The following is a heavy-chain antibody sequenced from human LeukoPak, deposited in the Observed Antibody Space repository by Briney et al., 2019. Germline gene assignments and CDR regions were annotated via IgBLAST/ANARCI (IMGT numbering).Heavy chain of an antibody. V-gene: IGHV4-34*01. CDR3: ARGQGTVTTH. J-gene: IGHJ4*02. CDR1: GGSFSGYY. Sequence: SETLSLTCAVSGGSFSGYYWTWTRQPPGKGLEWIGEINHSGSANYSPSLSSRVTISLDMSENQFSLKLTSVTAADTAVYYCARGQGTVTTHWGQGTLVTVSS. CDR2: INHSGSA. D-gene: IGHD4-17*01.